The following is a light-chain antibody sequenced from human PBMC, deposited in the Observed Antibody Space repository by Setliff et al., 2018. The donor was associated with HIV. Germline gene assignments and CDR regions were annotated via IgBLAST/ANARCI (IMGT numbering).Light chain of an antibody. V-gene: IGLV2-14*01. CDR1: SSDVGGYNY. J-gene: IGLJ2*01. Sequence: QSALTQPASVSGSPGQSITISCTGTSSDVGGYNYVSWYQQHPGKAPKLMIYDVGTRPSGVSNRFSGSKSGNTASLTISGLQAEDEADYYCSSYTTSRPVFGGGTKVTV. CDR2: DVG. CDR3: SSYTTSRPV.